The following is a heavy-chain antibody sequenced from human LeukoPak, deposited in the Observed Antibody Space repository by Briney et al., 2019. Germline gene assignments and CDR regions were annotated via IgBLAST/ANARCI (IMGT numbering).Heavy chain of an antibody. CDR3: ARSSIQQLGYMDV. CDR1: GGSISNYY. Sequence: SETLSPTCTVSGGSISNYYWGWIRQPPGEGLEWIGSIYYSGSTYYNPSLKSRVTISVDTSKNQFSLKLSSVTAADTAVYYCARSSIQQLGYMDVWGKGTTVTVSS. D-gene: IGHD6-13*01. CDR2: IYYSGST. V-gene: IGHV4-39*07. J-gene: IGHJ6*03.